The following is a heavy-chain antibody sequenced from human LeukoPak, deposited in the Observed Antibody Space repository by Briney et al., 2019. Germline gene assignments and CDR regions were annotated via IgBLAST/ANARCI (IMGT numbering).Heavy chain of an antibody. D-gene: IGHD2-2*01. Sequence: PGGSLRLSCAASGFTFSSYAMSWVRQAPGKGLEWVSAISGSGGSTYYADSVKGRFTISRDNSKNTLYLQMNSLRAGDTAVYYCAKDLGYCSSTSCYYYMDVWGKGTTVTVSS. CDR2: ISGSGGST. CDR1: GFTFSSYA. J-gene: IGHJ6*03. CDR3: AKDLGYCSSTSCYYYMDV. V-gene: IGHV3-23*01.